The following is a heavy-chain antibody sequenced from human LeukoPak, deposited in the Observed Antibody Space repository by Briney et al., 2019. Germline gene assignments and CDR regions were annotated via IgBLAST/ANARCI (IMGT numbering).Heavy chain of an antibody. CDR3: AKDPVGGNSGGYYYYYYMDV. D-gene: IGHD4-23*01. V-gene: IGHV3-74*01. CDR1: GFTFSSYW. Sequence: GGSLRLSCAASGFTFSSYWMHWVRQAPGKGLVWVSRINSDGSSTSYADSVKGRFTISRDNAKNTLYLQMNSLRAEDTAVYYCAKDPVGGNSGGYYYYYYMDVWGKGTTVTISS. J-gene: IGHJ6*03. CDR2: INSDGSST.